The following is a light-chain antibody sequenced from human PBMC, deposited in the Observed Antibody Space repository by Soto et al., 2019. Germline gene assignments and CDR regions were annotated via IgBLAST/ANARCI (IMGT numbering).Light chain of an antibody. CDR1: SSDVGGYNY. J-gene: IGLJ1*01. V-gene: IGLV2-14*01. Sequence: LAQPASVSGSPGQSITISCTGTSSDVGGYNYVSWYQQHPGKAPKLMIYEVSNRPSGVSNRFSGSKSGNTASLTISGLQAEDEADYYCSSYTSSSTLHYVFGTGTKVTVL. CDR2: EVS. CDR3: SSYTSSSTLHYV.